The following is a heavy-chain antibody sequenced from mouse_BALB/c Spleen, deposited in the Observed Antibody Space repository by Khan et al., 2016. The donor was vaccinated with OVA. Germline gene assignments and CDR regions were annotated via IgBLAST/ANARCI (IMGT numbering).Heavy chain of an antibody. CDR3: ARPSTTEYDYGMDY. J-gene: IGHJ4*01. CDR1: GFTFSSYT. D-gene: IGHD1-1*01. Sequence: EVELVESGGGLVQPGGSLKLSCAASGFTFSSYTMSWVRQTPDKRLEWVAFISHGGSSAYYPDTVQGRFTSSRGNAKNTLYLQMSSLKSKDTAMYYCARPSTTEYDYGMDYWGQGTSVTVSS. V-gene: IGHV5-12-2*01. CDR2: ISHGGSSA.